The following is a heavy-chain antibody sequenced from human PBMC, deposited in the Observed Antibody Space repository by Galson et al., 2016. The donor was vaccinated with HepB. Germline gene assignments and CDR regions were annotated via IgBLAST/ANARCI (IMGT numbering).Heavy chain of an antibody. D-gene: IGHD1-26*01. Sequence: SLRLSCAAAGFVFRDYYMSWIRQIPGKGLEWVSYISNSGGNIYYADSVQGRFTTSRDNANNLVYLHMNNLRAEDTAVYYCGRLRSTWERLQAYWGQGTLVTVSS. V-gene: IGHV3-11*01. CDR1: GFVFRDYY. CDR2: ISNSGGNI. CDR3: GRLRSTWERLQAY. J-gene: IGHJ4*02.